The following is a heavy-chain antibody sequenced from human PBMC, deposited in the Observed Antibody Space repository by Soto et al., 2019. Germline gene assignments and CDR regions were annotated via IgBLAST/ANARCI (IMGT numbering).Heavy chain of an antibody. J-gene: IGHJ4*02. CDR1: GFTVSNNY. CDR2: IYSRGGT. D-gene: IGHD1-26*01. CDR3: ARGGSGSQTVGY. Sequence: EVQVVESGGGLVQPGGSLRLSCAASGFTVSNNYMTWVRQAPGKGLEWVSLIYSRGGTDYADSVKGRFTISRDNYKNMFYLQMNSLRVEDTAVYYCARGGSGSQTVGYWGQGARVTVSS. V-gene: IGHV3-66*01.